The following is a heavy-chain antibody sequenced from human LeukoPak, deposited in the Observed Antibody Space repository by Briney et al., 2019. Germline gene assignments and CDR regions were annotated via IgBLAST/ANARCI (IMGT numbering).Heavy chain of an antibody. J-gene: IGHJ5*02. CDR1: GFTFSSYG. D-gene: IGHD3-10*01. V-gene: IGHV3-23*01. CDR2: ISGSGGST. Sequence: GGSLRLSCAASGFTFSSYGMSWVRQAPGKGLEWVSAISGSGGSTYYADSVKGRFTISRDNSKNTLYLQMNSLRAEDTAVYYCAKDPRRYYYGSGSYHWFDPWGQGTLVTVSS. CDR3: AKDPRRYYYGSGSYHWFDP.